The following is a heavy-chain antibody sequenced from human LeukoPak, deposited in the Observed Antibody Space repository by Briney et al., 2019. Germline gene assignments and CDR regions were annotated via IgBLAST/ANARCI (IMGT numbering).Heavy chain of an antibody. CDR1: GFTFSAYA. CDR2: ISRSGSNI. CDR3: ERVHYNTAMVDIGY. Sequence: GASLRLSCEASGFTFSAYAITWVRQAPGKGLEWISYISRSGSNIYYADSVKGSFPVHRQNDKNSLYLKMHSLRAEDTAVYYCERVHYNTAMVDIGYWGRGPLVSVSS. D-gene: IGHD5-18*01. V-gene: IGHV3-48*03. J-gene: IGHJ4*02.